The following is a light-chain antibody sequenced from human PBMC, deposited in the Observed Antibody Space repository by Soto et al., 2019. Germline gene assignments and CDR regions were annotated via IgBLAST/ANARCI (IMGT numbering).Light chain of an antibody. CDR2: EVS. CDR3: CSYAGRSTWV. J-gene: IGLJ3*02. Sequence: QSALTQPASVSGSPGQSITISCTGTNSDVGSYNFVSWYQQHPGKAPKITIYEVSKRPSGVSNRFSGSKSGNTASLTISGLQAEDEADYYCCSYAGRSTWVLGGGTKL. V-gene: IGLV2-23*02. CDR1: NSDVGSYNF.